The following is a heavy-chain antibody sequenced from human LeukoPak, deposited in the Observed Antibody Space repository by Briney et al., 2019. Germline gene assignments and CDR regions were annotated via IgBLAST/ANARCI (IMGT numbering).Heavy chain of an antibody. V-gene: IGHV4-34*01. J-gene: IGHJ4*02. CDR3: ARLHLVSSGWYPMADS. Sequence: SETLSLTCAVYGGSFRGYYWSWIRQPPGKGLEWIGEINHSGSSNYNPSLKSRVTISVDTSKNQFSLRLSSVTAADTAIYYCARLHLVSSGWYPMADSWGQGSLFTVSS. D-gene: IGHD6-19*01. CDR2: INHSGSS. CDR1: GGSFRGYY.